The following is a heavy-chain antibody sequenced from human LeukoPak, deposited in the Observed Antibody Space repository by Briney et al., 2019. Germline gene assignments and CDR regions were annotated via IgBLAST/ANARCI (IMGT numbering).Heavy chain of an antibody. V-gene: IGHV3-9*01. CDR2: ISWNSGSI. J-gene: IGHJ4*02. D-gene: IGHD1-26*01. CDR3: AKDMGPIVGASNFDY. CDR1: GFTFDDYA. Sequence: GGSLRLSCAASGFTFDDYAMHWVRQAPGKGLGWVSGISWNSGSIGYADSVKGRFTISRDNAKNSLYLQMNSPRAEDTALYYCAKDMGPIVGASNFDYWGQGTLVTVSS.